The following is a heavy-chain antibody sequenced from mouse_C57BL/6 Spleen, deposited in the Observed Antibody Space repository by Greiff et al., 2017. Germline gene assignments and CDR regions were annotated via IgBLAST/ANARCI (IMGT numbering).Heavy chain of an antibody. Sequence: QVQLQQPGAELVKPGASVKMSCKASGYTFTSYWITWVKQRPGQGLEWIGDIYPGSGSTNYNEKFKSKATLTVDTSSSTAYMQLSSLTSVDSAVYYCARGASYYSSRGWYFDVWGTGTTVTVSS. V-gene: IGHV1-55*01. CDR2: IYPGSGST. CDR1: GYTFTSYW. CDR3: ARGASYYSSRGWYFDV. J-gene: IGHJ1*03. D-gene: IGHD1-1*01.